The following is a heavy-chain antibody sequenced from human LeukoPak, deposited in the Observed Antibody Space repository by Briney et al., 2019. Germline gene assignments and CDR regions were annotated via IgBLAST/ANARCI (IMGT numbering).Heavy chain of an antibody. CDR2: ISPYNGNT. Sequence: ASVKVSCKASGYTFTSYGISWVRQAPGQGLEWMGWISPYNGNTNYAQNLQGRVTMTTDTSTSTAYMELRSLRSDDTAVYYCARDVDYYGSGSWGQGTLVTVSS. V-gene: IGHV1-18*01. D-gene: IGHD3-10*01. J-gene: IGHJ4*02. CDR3: ARDVDYYGSGS. CDR1: GYTFTSYG.